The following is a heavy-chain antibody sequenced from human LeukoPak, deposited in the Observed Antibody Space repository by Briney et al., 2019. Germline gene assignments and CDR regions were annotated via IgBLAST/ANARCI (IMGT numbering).Heavy chain of an antibody. CDR1: GFTFSSYA. D-gene: IGHD6-19*01. J-gene: IGHJ3*02. CDR2: ISYDGSNK. Sequence: GGSLRLSCAASGFTFSSYAMHWVRQAPGKGLEWVAVISYDGSNKYYADFVKGRFTISRDNSKNTLYLQMNTLRAEDTAVYYCTTNIAVAYSKAFDIWGQGTMVTVSS. V-gene: IGHV3-30-3*01. CDR3: TTNIAVAYSKAFDI.